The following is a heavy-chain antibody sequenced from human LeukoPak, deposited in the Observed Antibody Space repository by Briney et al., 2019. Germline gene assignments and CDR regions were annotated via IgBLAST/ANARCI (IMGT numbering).Heavy chain of an antibody. CDR3: ARAPITMVRGVIIRYFDY. CDR1: GGSISSGSYY. D-gene: IGHD3-10*01. CDR2: IYTSGST. Sequence: PSETLSLTCTVSGGSISSGSYYWSWIRQPAGKGLEWIGRIYTSGSTNYNPSLKSRVTISVDTSKNQFSLKLSSVTAADTAVYYCARAPITMVRGVIIRYFDYWGQGTLVTVSS. V-gene: IGHV4-61*02. J-gene: IGHJ4*02.